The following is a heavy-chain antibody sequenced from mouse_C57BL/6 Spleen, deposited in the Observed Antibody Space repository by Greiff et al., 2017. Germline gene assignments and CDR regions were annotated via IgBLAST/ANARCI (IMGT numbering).Heavy chain of an antibody. J-gene: IGHJ1*03. CDR3: TMRTTVVDDYWYFDV. V-gene: IGHV1-15*01. Sequence: VQLQQSGAELVRPGASVTLSCKASGYTFTDYEMHWVKQTPVHGLAWIGAIDPETGGTAYNQKFKGKAILTADKSSSTAYMELRSLTSEDSAVYYCTMRTTVVDDYWYFDVWGTGTTVTVSS. CDR1: GYTFTDYE. CDR2: IDPETGGT. D-gene: IGHD1-1*01.